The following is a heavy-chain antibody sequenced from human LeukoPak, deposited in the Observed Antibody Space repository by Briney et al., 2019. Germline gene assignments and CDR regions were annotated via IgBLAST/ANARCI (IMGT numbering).Heavy chain of an antibody. CDR3: ARAHTYYYDSSAYYLY. Sequence: GGSLRLSCAASGFTFFDYGMTWVRQAPGKGLEWVSYISSSGSTIYYADSVEGRFTISRDNAKNSLYLQMNSLRAEDTAVYYCARAHTYYYDSSAYYLYWGQGTLVTVSS. V-gene: IGHV3-48*04. CDR2: ISSSGSTI. J-gene: IGHJ4*02. D-gene: IGHD3-22*01. CDR1: GFTFFDYG.